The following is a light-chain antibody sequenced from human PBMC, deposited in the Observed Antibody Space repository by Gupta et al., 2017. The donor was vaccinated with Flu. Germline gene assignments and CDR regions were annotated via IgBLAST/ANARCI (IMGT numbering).Light chain of an antibody. V-gene: IGKV3D-20*01. CDR2: YAS. CDR3: HQYGSSLGT. J-gene: IGKJ2*01. Sequence: ERVTLSCGASQSVASDYLAWYQQKPGQPPRLLIYYASISATGIPDRFSGSGSGTHFTLTISRLDPEDFALYFCHQYGSSLGTFGPGTKLEIK. CDR1: QSVASDY.